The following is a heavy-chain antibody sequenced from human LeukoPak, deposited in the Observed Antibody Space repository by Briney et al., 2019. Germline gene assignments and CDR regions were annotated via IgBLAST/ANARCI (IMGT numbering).Heavy chain of an antibody. V-gene: IGHV3-66*01. CDR3: TRGQSYCGADCYSD. J-gene: IGHJ4*02. CDR1: GFSFSNYY. D-gene: IGHD2-21*02. CDR2: MYTGGGR. Sequence: GGSLRLSCAASGFSFSNYYMSWVRQPPGKGLEWVSVMYTGGGRYYGDSVKGRFTISRDNSKNTVFLQMNSLRVEDTALYYCTRGQSYCGADCYSDWGQGTLVTVSS.